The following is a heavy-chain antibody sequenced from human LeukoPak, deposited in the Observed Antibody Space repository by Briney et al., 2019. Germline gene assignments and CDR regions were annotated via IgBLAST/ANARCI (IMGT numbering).Heavy chain of an antibody. CDR1: GFTFSSYS. CDR2: IWYDGSNK. Sequence: GGSLRLSCAASGFTFSSYSMNWVRQAPGKGLEWVAVIWYDGSNKYYADSVKGRFTISRDNSKNTLYLQMNSLRAEDTAVYYCARDWSPMGALDYWGQGTLVTVSS. D-gene: IGHD1-26*01. CDR3: ARDWSPMGALDY. J-gene: IGHJ4*02. V-gene: IGHV3-33*08.